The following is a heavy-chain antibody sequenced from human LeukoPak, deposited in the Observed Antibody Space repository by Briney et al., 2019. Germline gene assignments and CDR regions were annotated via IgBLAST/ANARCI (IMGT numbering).Heavy chain of an antibody. CDR2: ISSSGSTI. CDR1: GFIFSDYY. Sequence: GGSLRLSCAASGFIFSDYYMSWIRQAPGKGLEWISYISSSGSTIYYADSVKGRFTISRDNTKNSLYLQMNSLRAEDTAVYYCVRDYRYYFDYWGQGTLVTVSS. D-gene: IGHD1-14*01. J-gene: IGHJ4*02. CDR3: VRDYRYYFDY. V-gene: IGHV3-11*04.